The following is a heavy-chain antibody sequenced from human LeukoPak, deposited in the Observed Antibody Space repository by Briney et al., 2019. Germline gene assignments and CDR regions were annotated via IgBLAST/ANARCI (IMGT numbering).Heavy chain of an antibody. CDR1: GFIFSNYA. Sequence: GGSLRLSCAASGFIFSNYAMTWVRQAPGKGLEWVSTISGSDGATYYADSVKGRFTIFRDDSKNTLYLQMNTLRADDTAVYYCASHGYWGQGTLVTVSS. CDR2: ISGSDGAT. V-gene: IGHV3-23*01. CDR3: ASHGY. J-gene: IGHJ4*02.